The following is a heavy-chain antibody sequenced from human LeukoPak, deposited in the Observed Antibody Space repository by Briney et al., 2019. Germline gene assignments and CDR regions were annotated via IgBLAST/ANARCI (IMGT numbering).Heavy chain of an antibody. CDR3: ARGIMIVVVITRVNWFDP. J-gene: IGHJ5*02. CDR2: INHSGST. Sequence: PSETLSLTCAVYGGSFSGYYWSWIRQPPGKGLEWIGEINHSGSTKYNPSLKSRVTISVDTSKNQFSLKLSSVTATDTAVYYCARGIMIVVVITRVNWFDPWGQGTLVTVST. D-gene: IGHD3-22*01. V-gene: IGHV4-34*01. CDR1: GGSFSGYY.